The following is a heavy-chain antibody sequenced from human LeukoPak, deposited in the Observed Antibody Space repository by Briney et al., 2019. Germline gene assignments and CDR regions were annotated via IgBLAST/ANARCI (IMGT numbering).Heavy chain of an antibody. D-gene: IGHD5-24*01. CDR2: IYYSGST. V-gene: IGHV4-61*05. CDR3: AREMATMPGGGVIDY. J-gene: IGHJ4*02. Sequence: SETLSLTCTVSGGSISSSSYYWGWIRQPLGKGLEWIGYIYYSGSTNYNPSLKSRVTISVDTSKNQFSLKLSSVTAADTAVYYCAREMATMPGGGVIDYWGQGTLVTVSS. CDR1: GGSISSSSYY.